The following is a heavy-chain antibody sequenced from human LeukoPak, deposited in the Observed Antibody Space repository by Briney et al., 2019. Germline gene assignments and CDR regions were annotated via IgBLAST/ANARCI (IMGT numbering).Heavy chain of an antibody. V-gene: IGHV4-59*01. CDR3: ARGLRDLYYYYYYMDV. J-gene: IGHJ6*03. CDR1: GGSIGSYY. CDR2: IHHSGST. Sequence: SETLSLTCTVSGGSIGSYYWSWIRQAPGKGPEWIGYIHHSGSTNHSPSLKSRVTISVDTSMTQFSLRLSSVTAADTAVYYCARGLRDLYYYYYYMDVWGKGTTVTVSS. D-gene: IGHD3-16*01.